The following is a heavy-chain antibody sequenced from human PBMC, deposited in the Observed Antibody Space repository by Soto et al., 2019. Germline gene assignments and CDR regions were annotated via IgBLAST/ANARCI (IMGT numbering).Heavy chain of an antibody. CDR1: GGSISSGDYS. Sequence: SETLSLTCTVSGGSISSGDYSWSWVRQSPGKGLEWIGHIYNSGITYYNPSLKSRVVISIDTSRNQFSLRLNSLTAADRAVYFCARGVTVFGLVSRLWFDPWGQGTVVTAPQ. CDR2: IYNSGIT. V-gene: IGHV4-30-4*01. CDR3: ARGVTVFGLVSRLWFDP. D-gene: IGHD3-3*01. J-gene: IGHJ5*02.